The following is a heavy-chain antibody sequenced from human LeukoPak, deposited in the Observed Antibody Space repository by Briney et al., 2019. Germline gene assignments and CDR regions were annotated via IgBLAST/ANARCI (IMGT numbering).Heavy chain of an antibody. Sequence: PSETLSLTCTVSGGSISSIGYYWGWIRQPPGKGLEWIGSIHYSGTTYYNPSLKSRVTISVDTSKNQFSLKLSSVTAADTAVNYCASGRGWPQISFGYWGQGTLVTVSS. V-gene: IGHV4-39*01. CDR1: GGSISSIGYY. CDR3: ASGRGWPQISFGY. J-gene: IGHJ4*02. D-gene: IGHD6-19*01. CDR2: IHYSGTT.